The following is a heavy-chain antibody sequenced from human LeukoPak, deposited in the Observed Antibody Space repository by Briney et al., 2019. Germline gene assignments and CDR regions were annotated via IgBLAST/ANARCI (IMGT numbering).Heavy chain of an antibody. J-gene: IGHJ2*01. Sequence: SETLSPTCTVSGGSISSYYWSWIRQPPGKGLEWIGYIYYSGSTNYNPSLKSRVTISVDTSKNQFSLKLSSVTAADTAVYYCARQVVDDHPDIDSNGWYWVYFDLWGRGTLVTVSS. CDR2: IYYSGST. CDR3: ARQVVDDHPDIDSNGWYWVYFDL. V-gene: IGHV4-59*01. CDR1: GGSISSYY. D-gene: IGHD6-19*01.